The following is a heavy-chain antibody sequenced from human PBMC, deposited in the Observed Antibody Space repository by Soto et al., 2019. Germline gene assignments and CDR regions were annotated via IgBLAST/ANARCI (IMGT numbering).Heavy chain of an antibody. V-gene: IGHV1-3*01. D-gene: IGHD6-13*01. CDR3: ASQRSSSWYVPQDNYYYYGMDV. J-gene: IGHJ6*02. CDR2: INAGNGNT. Sequence: ASVKVSCKASGYTFTSYAMHWVRQAPGQRLEWMGWINAGNGNTKYSQKFQGRVTITRDTSASTAYMELSSLRSEDTAVYYCASQRSSSWYVPQDNYYYYGMDVWGQGTTVTVSS. CDR1: GYTFTSYA.